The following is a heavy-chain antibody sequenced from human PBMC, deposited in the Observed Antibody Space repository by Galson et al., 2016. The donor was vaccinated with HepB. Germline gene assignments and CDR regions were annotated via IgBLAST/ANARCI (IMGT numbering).Heavy chain of an antibody. CDR2: TKPKSGDT. D-gene: IGHD3-3*02. CDR1: GYAFIGHY. Sequence: SVKVSCKASGYAFIGHYIHWVRQAPGQGLEWMGWTKPKSGDTNYAQTFQGRVTMTTDTSINTAYMEVNTLMSDDTAVYYCARDSAAIYGFYFDSWGQGSLVIVSS. CDR3: ARDSAAIYGFYFDS. J-gene: IGHJ4*02. V-gene: IGHV1-2*02.